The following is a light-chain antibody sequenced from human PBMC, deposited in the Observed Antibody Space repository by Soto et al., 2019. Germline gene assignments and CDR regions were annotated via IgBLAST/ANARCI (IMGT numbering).Light chain of an antibody. CDR3: QQYGSSPLN. V-gene: IGKV3-20*01. Sequence: IVMTQSPATLSVSPWERATLSFRASQSVSSNLAWYQQKPGQAPRLLIYGASSRATGIPDRFSGSGSGTDFTLTISRLEPEDFAVYYCQQYGSSPLNFGGGTKVDIK. CDR1: QSVSSN. CDR2: GAS. J-gene: IGKJ4*01.